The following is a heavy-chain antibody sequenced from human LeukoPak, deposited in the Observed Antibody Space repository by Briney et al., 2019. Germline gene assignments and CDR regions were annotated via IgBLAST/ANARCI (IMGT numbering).Heavy chain of an antibody. CDR2: IYPGDSDT. CDR1: GYSFTSYW. D-gene: IGHD3-22*01. J-gene: IGHJ4*02. CDR3: ARSLPNYYDSSGGYFDY. Sequence: GESLKISCKGSGYSFTSYWIGWVRQRPGKGLEWMGIIYPGDSDTRYSPSFQGQVTISADKSISTAYLQWSSLKASDTAMYYCARSLPNYYDSSGGYFDYWGQGTLVTVSS. V-gene: IGHV5-51*01.